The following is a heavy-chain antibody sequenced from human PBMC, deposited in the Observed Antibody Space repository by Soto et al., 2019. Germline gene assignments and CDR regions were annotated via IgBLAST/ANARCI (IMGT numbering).Heavy chain of an antibody. Sequence: PSETLSLTCTVSGGSISSYYWSWIRQPPGKGLEWIGYIYYSGSTNYNPSLKSRVTISRDNSKNTLYLQMNSLRAEDTAVYYCARDGSGYSIFWGQGTLVTVSS. J-gene: IGHJ4*02. CDR3: ARDGSGYSIF. D-gene: IGHD1-26*01. CDR2: IYYSGST. V-gene: IGHV4-59*12. CDR1: GGSISSYY.